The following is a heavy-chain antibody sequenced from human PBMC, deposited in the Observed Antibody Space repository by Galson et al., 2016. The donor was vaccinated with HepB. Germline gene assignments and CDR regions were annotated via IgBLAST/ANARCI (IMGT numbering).Heavy chain of an antibody. CDR2: INSDGSSI. CDR3: ATGHWETWRWGDY. CDR1: GFIFSNHW. V-gene: IGHV3-74*01. J-gene: IGHJ4*02. D-gene: IGHD1-26*01. Sequence: SLRLSCATSGFIFSNHWMHWVRQTPEKGLVWVSRINSDGSSIGYADSVKGRFTISRDNAKNTLSLQMNSLRVEDTAVYYCATGHWETWRWGDYWGQGTVVTVSS.